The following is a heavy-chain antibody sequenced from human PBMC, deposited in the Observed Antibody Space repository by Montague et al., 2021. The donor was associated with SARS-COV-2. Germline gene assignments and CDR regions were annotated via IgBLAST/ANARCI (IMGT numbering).Heavy chain of an antibody. J-gene: IGHJ6*03. CDR2: IPTSGSS. Sequence: TLSLTCTVSGASISSANDYWTWIRQPAGKGLEWIGHIPTSGSSSYNPSLKSRVTIILDTSKQQFSLELTSVTAADTAVYYCARDRRGMAMAGRAYYYYYMDVWGKGTTVTVSS. CDR3: ARDRRGMAMAGRAYYYYYMDV. CDR1: GASISSANDY. D-gene: IGHD6-19*01. V-gene: IGHV4-61*09.